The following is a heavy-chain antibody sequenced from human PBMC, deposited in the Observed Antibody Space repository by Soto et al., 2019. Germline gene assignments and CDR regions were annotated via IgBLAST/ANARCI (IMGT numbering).Heavy chain of an antibody. CDR2: IYYSGST. J-gene: IGHJ6*02. V-gene: IGHV4-39*01. CDR1: GGSISSSSYY. Sequence: SETLSLTCTVSGGSISSSSYYWGWIRQPPGKGLEWIGSIYYSGSTYYNPSLKSQVTISVDTSKNQFSLKLSSVTAADTAVYYCARHLAPITMVWGVTLGDYYYYGMDVWGQGTTVTVSS. CDR3: ARHLAPITMVWGVTLGDYYYYGMDV. D-gene: IGHD3-10*01.